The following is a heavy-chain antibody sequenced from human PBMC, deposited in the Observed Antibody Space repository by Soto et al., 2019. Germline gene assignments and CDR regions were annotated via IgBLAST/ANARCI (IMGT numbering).Heavy chain of an antibody. CDR3: ARAIFGVVIMSEDGCFDP. V-gene: IGHV1-18*01. Sequence: ASVKVSCKASGYTFTSYGISWVRQTPGQGLEWMGWISAYNGNTNYAQKLQGRVTMTTDTSTSTAYMELRSLRSDDTAVYYCARAIFGVVIMSEDGCFDPWGQGTLVTVSS. CDR1: GYTFTSYG. CDR2: ISAYNGNT. J-gene: IGHJ5*02. D-gene: IGHD3-3*01.